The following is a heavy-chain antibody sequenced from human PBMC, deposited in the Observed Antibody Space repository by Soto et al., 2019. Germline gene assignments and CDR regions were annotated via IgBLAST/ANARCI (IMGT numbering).Heavy chain of an antibody. Sequence: GGSLRLSCAASGFPFIPYTMHWVRQAPGQGLEWVAVISYDGTNQYYADSVKGRFIISRDNSNNTLSLQMHSLRSEDTAVYFCARGAIVGVNDAFDVWGQGTMVTVSS. CDR3: ARGAIVGVNDAFDV. CDR1: GFPFIPYT. J-gene: IGHJ3*01. D-gene: IGHD1-26*01. V-gene: IGHV3-30*14. CDR2: ISYDGTNQ.